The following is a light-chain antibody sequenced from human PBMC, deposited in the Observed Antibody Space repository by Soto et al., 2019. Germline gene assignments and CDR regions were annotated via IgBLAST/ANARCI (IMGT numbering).Light chain of an antibody. J-gene: IGLJ1*01. Sequence: QSALTQPPSASGSPGQSVTISCTGTSSDVGGYNYVSWYQQHPGKAPKLMMYEVSKRPSGVPDRFSGSKSGNTASLTVSGLQAEDEADYYCSSYAGSNNLRYVFGTGTKLTVL. CDR2: EVS. CDR3: SSYAGSNNLRYV. V-gene: IGLV2-8*01. CDR1: SSDVGGYNY.